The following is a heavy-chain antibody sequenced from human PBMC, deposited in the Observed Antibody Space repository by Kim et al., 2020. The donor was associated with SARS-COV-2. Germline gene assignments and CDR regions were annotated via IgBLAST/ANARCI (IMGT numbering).Heavy chain of an antibody. CDR2: ISGSGDIT. V-gene: IGHV3-23*01. CDR3: AKDQVGVFPDAFDI. D-gene: IGHD1-26*01. Sequence: GGSLRLSCAASGFTFSSYAMTWVRQAPGKGLQWVSGISGSGDITYYADSVKGRLTISRDNSRNTLYLQMNSLRGEDTAIYYCAKDQVGVFPDAFDIWGQGIMVTVSS. CDR1: GFTFSSYA. J-gene: IGHJ3*02.